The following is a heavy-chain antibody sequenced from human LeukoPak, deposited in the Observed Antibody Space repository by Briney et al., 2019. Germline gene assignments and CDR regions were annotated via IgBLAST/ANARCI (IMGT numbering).Heavy chain of an antibody. V-gene: IGHV4-30-2*05. D-gene: IGHD2-15*01. CDR2: ISHSGST. Sequence: SETLSLTCAVSGGSITNGGYSWSWIRQPPGKGLEWIGYISHSGSTYYKPSLKSRVTISVDTSKNQFSLKLSSVTAADTAVYYCARVAAAFDYWGQGTLVTVSS. J-gene: IGHJ4*02. CDR1: GGSITNGGYS. CDR3: ARVAAAFDY.